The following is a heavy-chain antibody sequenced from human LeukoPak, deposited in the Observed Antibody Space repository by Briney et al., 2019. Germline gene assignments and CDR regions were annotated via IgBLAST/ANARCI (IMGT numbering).Heavy chain of an antibody. D-gene: IGHD6-13*01. CDR3: ARHKQQLVLSREPYFDY. CDR1: GGSISSSSYY. CDR2: IYYSGST. V-gene: IGHV4-39*01. J-gene: IGHJ4*02. Sequence: SSETLSLTCTVSGGSISSSSYYWGWIRQPPGKGLEWIGSIYYSGSTYYNPSLKSRVTISVDTSKNQFSLKLSSVAAADTAVYYCARHKQQLVLSREPYFDYWGQGTLVTVSS.